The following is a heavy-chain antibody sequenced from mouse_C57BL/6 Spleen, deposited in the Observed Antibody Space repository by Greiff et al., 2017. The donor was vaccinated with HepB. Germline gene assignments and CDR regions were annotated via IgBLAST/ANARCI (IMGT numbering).Heavy chain of an antibody. Sequence: EVKLVESGGGLVKPGGSLKLSCAASGFTFSDYGMHWVRQSPEKGLEWVAYISSGSSTIYYADTVKGRFTISRDNAKNTLFLQRTSLRSEDTAMYYCARSLGFDYWGQGTTLTVAS. CDR3: ARSLGFDY. J-gene: IGHJ2*01. CDR1: GFTFSDYG. V-gene: IGHV5-17*01. CDR2: ISSGSSTI. D-gene: IGHD4-1*01.